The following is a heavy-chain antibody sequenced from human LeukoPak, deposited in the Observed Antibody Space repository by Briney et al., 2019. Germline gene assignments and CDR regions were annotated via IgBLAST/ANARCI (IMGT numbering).Heavy chain of an antibody. CDR1: GGSISSYY. CDR3: ARDYYDSSGYVCAFDI. J-gene: IGHJ3*02. CDR2: IYYRGKT. D-gene: IGHD3-22*01. V-gene: IGHV4-59*12. Sequence: KPSETLSLTCTVSGGSISSYYWSWIRQPPGKGLEWIAYIYYRGKTNYNPSLQSRVTLSVDTSKNQFSLKLSSVTAADTAVYYCARDYYDSSGYVCAFDIWGQGTMVTVSS.